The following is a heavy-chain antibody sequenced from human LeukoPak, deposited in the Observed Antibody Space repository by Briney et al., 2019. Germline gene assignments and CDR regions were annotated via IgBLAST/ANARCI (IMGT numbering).Heavy chain of an antibody. J-gene: IGHJ4*02. CDR1: GFTFSSYW. D-gene: IGHD3-22*01. CDR2: INSDGSRS. Sequence: GGSLRLACAASGFTFSSYWMDWVRQVPGKGLVWVSRINSDGSRSNYADSVKGRFTISRDNAKNTLYLQMNSLRAEDTAVYYCTTPLDSSGYFYVWGQGTLVSVSS. CDR3: TTPLDSSGYFYV. V-gene: IGHV3-74*01.